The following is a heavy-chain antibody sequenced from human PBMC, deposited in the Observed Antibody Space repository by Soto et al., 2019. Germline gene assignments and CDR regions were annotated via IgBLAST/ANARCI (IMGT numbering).Heavy chain of an antibody. D-gene: IGHD1-1*01. CDR1: GFTFSNAW. J-gene: IGHJ4*02. CDR2: IKSKNDGGTT. V-gene: IGHV3-15*01. Sequence: EVQLVESGGGLVKPGGSLRLSCAASGFTFSNAWMSWVRQAPGKGLEWVGRIKSKNDGGTTDYAAPGKGRFTIARDDLNEKLYLQMNSLKTEDTAVYYCTTRNWISPLGFADYWGQGTLVTVSS. CDR3: TTRNWISPLGFADY.